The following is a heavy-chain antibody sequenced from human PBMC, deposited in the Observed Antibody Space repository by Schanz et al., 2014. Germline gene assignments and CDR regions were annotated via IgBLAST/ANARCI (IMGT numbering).Heavy chain of an antibody. CDR1: GFSIRNHD. J-gene: IGHJ6*03. Sequence: EVQLVESGGGLVQPGGSLRLSCAASGFSIRNHDMHWVRQATGAGLEWVSAIGTAGDTFYLDSVKGRFTISRENAKNSLYLQMNSLRAGDTAVYYCARSLKGKVAIFGVIAAQNYYYMDVWGKGTTVTVSS. V-gene: IGHV3-13*04. D-gene: IGHD3-3*01. CDR3: ARSLKGKVAIFGVIAAQNYYYMDV. CDR2: IGTAGDT.